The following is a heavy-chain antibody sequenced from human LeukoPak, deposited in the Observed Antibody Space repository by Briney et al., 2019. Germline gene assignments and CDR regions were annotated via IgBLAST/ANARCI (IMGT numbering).Heavy chain of an antibody. CDR1: GGSISSYY. Sequence: SETLSLTCTVSGGSISSYYWSWIRQPPGKGLEWIGYIYYSGSTNYNPSLKSRVTISVDTSKNQFSLKLSSVTAADTAVYYCARGGDYGGNSDFDYWGQGTLVTVSS. D-gene: IGHD4-23*01. J-gene: IGHJ4*02. CDR2: IYYSGST. V-gene: IGHV4-59*01. CDR3: ARGGDYGGNSDFDY.